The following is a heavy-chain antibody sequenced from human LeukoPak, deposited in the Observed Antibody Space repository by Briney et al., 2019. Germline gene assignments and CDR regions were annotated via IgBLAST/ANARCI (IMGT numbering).Heavy chain of an antibody. J-gene: IGHJ4*02. V-gene: IGHV3-23*01. CDR3: AKDCRDGYNPTGFDY. Sequence: PGRSLRLSCAASGFTFSSYAMSWVRQAPGKGLEWVSAISGSGGSTYYADSVKGRFTISRDNSKNTLYLQMNSLRAEDTAVYYCAKDCRDGYNPTGFDYWGQGTLVTVSS. D-gene: IGHD5-24*01. CDR1: GFTFSSYA. CDR2: ISGSGGST.